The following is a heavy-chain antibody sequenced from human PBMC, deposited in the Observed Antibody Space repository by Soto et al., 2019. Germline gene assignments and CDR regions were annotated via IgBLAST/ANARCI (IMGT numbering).Heavy chain of an antibody. J-gene: IGHJ6*02. CDR3: ARLPYTGYDLDYYYDMDV. Sequence: GESLKISCKGSGYSFTNYWIGWVRQVPGKGLEWMGIIYPGDSDTRYSPSFQGQVTISADKSVSIAYLQWSSLKASDTAMYYCARLPYTGYDLDYYYDMDVWGQGTTVTVSS. D-gene: IGHD5-12*01. CDR1: GYSFTNYW. V-gene: IGHV5-51*01. CDR2: IYPGDSDT.